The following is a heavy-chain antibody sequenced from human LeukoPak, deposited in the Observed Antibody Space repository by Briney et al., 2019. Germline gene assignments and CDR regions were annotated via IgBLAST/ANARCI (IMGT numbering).Heavy chain of an antibody. Sequence: PSQTLSLTCTVSGGSISSGGYYWSWTRQHPGKGPEWIGYIYYSGSTYYNPSLKSRVTISVDTSKNQFSLKLSSVTAADTAVYYCARRGGTTVTTYAPYYYYMDVWGKGTTVTVSS. V-gene: IGHV4-31*03. CDR3: ARRGGTTVTTYAPYYYYMDV. D-gene: IGHD4-17*01. J-gene: IGHJ6*03. CDR1: GGSISSGGYY. CDR2: IYYSGST.